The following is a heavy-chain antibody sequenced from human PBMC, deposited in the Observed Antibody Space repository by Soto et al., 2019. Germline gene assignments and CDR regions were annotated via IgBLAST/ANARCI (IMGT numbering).Heavy chain of an antibody. Sequence: GASVKVSCKVSGYSLSDLSIHWVRQAPGKGLEWMGGLDAEDGETIYAQKLRGRGTMTEDTSTDTAYMELSSLTSEDTAMYYCATLPRTIERTPAAIWSFDSWGQGTLVTVSS. CDR1: GYSLSDLS. CDR3: ATLPRTIERTPAAIWSFDS. V-gene: IGHV1-24*01. D-gene: IGHD2-2*01. J-gene: IGHJ4*02. CDR2: LDAEDGET.